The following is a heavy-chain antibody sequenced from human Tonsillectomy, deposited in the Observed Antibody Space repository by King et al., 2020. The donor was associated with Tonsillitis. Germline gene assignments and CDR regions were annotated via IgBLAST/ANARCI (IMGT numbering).Heavy chain of an antibody. Sequence: VQLVESGGGLVQPGGSLRLSCAASGFTFSIYAMSWVRQAPGKGLGWGLAISGSGGSTYYADSVKGRVTISRDNSKNTLYLQMNSLRAEDTAVYYCAKTGQAAADSFDYWGQGTLVTVSS. V-gene: IGHV3-23*04. CDR1: GFTFSIYA. CDR3: AKTGQAAADSFDY. CDR2: ISGSGGST. D-gene: IGHD6-13*01. J-gene: IGHJ4*02.